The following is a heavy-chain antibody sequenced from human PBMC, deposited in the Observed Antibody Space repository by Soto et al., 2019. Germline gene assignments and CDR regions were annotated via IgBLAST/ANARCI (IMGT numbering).Heavy chain of an antibody. CDR3: AKNFYSSGWYWYYYGMDV. D-gene: IGHD6-19*01. Sequence: GGSLRLSCAASGFTFSSYAMSWVRQAPGKGLEWVSAISGSGGSTCYADSVKGRFTISRGNSKNTLYLQMNSLRAEDTAVYYCAKNFYSSGWYWYYYGMDVWGQGTTVTVSS. CDR2: ISGSGGST. CDR1: GFTFSSYA. J-gene: IGHJ6*02. V-gene: IGHV3-23*01.